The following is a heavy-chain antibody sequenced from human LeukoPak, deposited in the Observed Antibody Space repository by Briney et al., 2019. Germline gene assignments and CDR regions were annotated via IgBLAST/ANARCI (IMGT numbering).Heavy chain of an antibody. J-gene: IGHJ6*03. CDR2: IRYDGSNK. D-gene: IGHD6-13*01. V-gene: IGHV3-30*02. CDR1: GFTFSSYG. CDR3: AKDSSSWYSVYYYYMDV. Sequence: GGSLKLSCAASGFTFSSYGIHWVRQAPGKGLEWVAFIRYDGSNKYYADSVKGRFTISRDNSKNTLYLQMNSLRAEDTAVYYCAKDSSSWYSVYYYYMDVWGKGTTVTISS.